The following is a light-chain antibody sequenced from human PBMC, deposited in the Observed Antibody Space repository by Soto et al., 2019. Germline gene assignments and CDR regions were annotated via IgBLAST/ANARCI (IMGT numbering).Light chain of an antibody. J-gene: IGLJ2*01. V-gene: IGLV6-57*03. CDR1: SDSIANNH. Sequence: LTQPASVSESPGKTVTISCTRSSDSIANNHVQWYQQRPGSAPTTMIYKSNQRPSGVPDRFSGSIDSSSNSASLTISGLKTEDEADYYCQSYDGNSVVFGGGTKVTVL. CDR2: KSN. CDR3: QSYDGNSVV.